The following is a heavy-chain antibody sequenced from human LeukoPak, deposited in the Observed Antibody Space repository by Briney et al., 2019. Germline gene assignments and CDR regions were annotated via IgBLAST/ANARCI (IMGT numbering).Heavy chain of an antibody. V-gene: IGHV4-34*01. D-gene: IGHD2-15*01. CDR2: INHSGST. J-gene: IGHJ4*02. CDR3: ARKGKDSRYCSGGSCYVDY. Sequence: SETLSLTCTVSGGSISSYYWSWIRQPPGKGLEWIEEINHSGSTNYNPSLKSRVTISVDTSKNQFSLKLSSVTAADTAVYYCARKGKDSRYCSGGSCYVDYWGQGTLVTVSS. CDR1: GGSISSYY.